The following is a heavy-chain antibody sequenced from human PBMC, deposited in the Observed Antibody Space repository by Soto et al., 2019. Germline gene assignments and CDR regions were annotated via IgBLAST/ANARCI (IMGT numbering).Heavy chain of an antibody. CDR1: GFTFSDYY. Sequence: GGSLRLSCAASGFTFSDYYMSWIRQAPGKGLEWVSYISSSSSYTNYADSVKGRFTISRDNAKNSLYLQMNSLRAEDTAVYYCARAEDSSGYFPRSYYGMDVWGQGTTVTSP. CDR3: ARAEDSSGYFPRSYYGMDV. V-gene: IGHV3-11*06. D-gene: IGHD3-22*01. CDR2: ISSSSSYT. J-gene: IGHJ6*02.